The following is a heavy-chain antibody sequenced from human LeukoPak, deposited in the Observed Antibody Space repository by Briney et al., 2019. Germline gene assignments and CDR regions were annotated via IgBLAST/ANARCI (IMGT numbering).Heavy chain of an antibody. J-gene: IGHJ3*02. V-gene: IGHV1-18*01. D-gene: IGHD3-3*01. CDR1: GYTFTSYG. CDR2: ISAYNGNT. Sequence: ASVKVSCKASGYTFTSYGIIWLRQAPGQGLEWMGWISAYNGNTNFAQKLQGRVTITTDTSTGPAYLELRSWRRDNPAGVYCSRALTDFWSGYSRDDAFHIWGQGTMVTVS. CDR3: SRALTDFWSGYSRDDAFHI.